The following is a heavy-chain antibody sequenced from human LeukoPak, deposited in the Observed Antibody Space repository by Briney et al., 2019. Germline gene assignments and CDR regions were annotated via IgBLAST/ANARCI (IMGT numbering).Heavy chain of an antibody. CDR1: GGSISGSSYY. Sequence: PSETLYLTCTVSGGSISGSSYYWGWIRQPPGKGLEWIGSIYYSGSTYYNPSLKSRVTISVDMSKNQFSLKLNSVTASDTAVYYCARRYGPWGQGTLVTVSS. V-gene: IGHV4-39*01. D-gene: IGHD3-16*01. CDR3: ARRYGP. CDR2: IYYSGST. J-gene: IGHJ4*02.